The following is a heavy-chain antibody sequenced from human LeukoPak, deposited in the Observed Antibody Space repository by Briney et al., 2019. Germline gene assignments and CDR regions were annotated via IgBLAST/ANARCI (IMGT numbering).Heavy chain of an antibody. Sequence: PGGSLRLSCAASGFTFSSYAMHWVRQAPGKGLEWVAVISYDGSNKYYADSVKGRFTISRDNSKNTLYLQMNSLRAEDTAVYYCARGPYDFWSGYYGMDVWGQGTTVTVSS. CDR2: ISYDGSNK. V-gene: IGHV3-30-3*01. CDR3: ARGPYDFWSGYYGMDV. J-gene: IGHJ6*02. D-gene: IGHD3-3*01. CDR1: GFTFSSYA.